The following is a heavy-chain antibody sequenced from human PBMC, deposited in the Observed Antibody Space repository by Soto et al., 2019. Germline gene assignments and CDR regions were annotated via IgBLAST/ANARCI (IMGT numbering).Heavy chain of an antibody. D-gene: IGHD2-2*01. V-gene: IGHV1-18*04. CDR1: GYTFTSYG. CDR2: ISAYNGNT. J-gene: IGHJ6*02. CDR3: ARGGGRWDCSSTSCYSMDV. Sequence: QVQLVQSGAEVKKPGASVKVSCKASGYTFTSYGISWVRQAPGQGLEWMGWISAYNGNTNYAQKLQGRVTMTTDTSTSTAYMELRNLRSDDTAVYYCARGGGRWDCSSTSCYSMDVWGQGTTVTVSS.